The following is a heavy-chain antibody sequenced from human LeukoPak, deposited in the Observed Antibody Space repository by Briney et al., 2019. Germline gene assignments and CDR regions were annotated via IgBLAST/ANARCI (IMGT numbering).Heavy chain of an antibody. CDR3: ARVRDSAMAYVDY. V-gene: IGHV3-53*04. CDR2: IYSGGST. J-gene: IGHJ4*02. D-gene: IGHD5-18*01. CDR1: GFIVTTNY. Sequence: PGGSLRLSCAASGFIVTTNYMSWVRQAPGKGLEWVSVIYSGGSTYYADSVKGRFTISRHNSKNTLYLQMNSLRGKDTAVYYCARVRDSAMAYVDYWAREPWSPSPQ.